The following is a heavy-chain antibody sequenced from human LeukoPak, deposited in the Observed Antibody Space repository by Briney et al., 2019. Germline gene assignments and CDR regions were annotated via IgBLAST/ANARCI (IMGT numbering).Heavy chain of an antibody. D-gene: IGHD3-3*01. Sequence: SETLSLTCTVSGGSISSSSYYWGWIRQPPGKGLEWIGSIHDSRRTYYNPSLKSRVTISVDTSKKQFSLKLSSVTAADTAVYYCARGYDDDPFDYWGQGTLVTVSS. CDR2: IHDSRRT. CDR1: GGSISSSSYY. V-gene: IGHV4-39*07. CDR3: ARGYDDDPFDY. J-gene: IGHJ4*02.